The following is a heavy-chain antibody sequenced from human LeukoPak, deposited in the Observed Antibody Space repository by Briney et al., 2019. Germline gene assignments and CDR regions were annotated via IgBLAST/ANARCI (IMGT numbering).Heavy chain of an antibody. D-gene: IGHD3-10*01. CDR1: GGSITGSY. V-gene: IGHV4-4*07. CDR2: IYTSGST. J-gene: IGHJ4*02. Sequence: SETLSLTCTVSGGSITGSYWSWIRQPAGKGLEWIGRIYTSGSTDYNPSLQSRVAMSVDTSKNQFSLKLSSVTAADMAVYYCARAYGSGYFDSWSQGTLVTVSS. CDR3: ARAYGSGYFDS.